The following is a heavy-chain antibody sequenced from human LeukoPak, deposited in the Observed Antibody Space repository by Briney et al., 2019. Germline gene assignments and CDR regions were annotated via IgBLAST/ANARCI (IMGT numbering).Heavy chain of an antibody. CDR3: ARGVSQGIAAAGTFGDY. J-gene: IGHJ4*02. CDR2: IGISGGGI. CDR1: GFTFSYYT. V-gene: IGHV3-23*01. Sequence: GGSLRLSCAASGFTFSYYTMYWVRQAPGKGLEWVSIIGISGGGIHYADSVKGRFTISRDNSKNTLYLQMNSLRAEDTAVYYCARGVSQGIAAAGTFGDYWGQGTLVTVSS. D-gene: IGHD6-13*01.